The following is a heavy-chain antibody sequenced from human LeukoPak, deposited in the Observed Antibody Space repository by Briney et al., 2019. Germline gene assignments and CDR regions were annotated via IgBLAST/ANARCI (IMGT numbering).Heavy chain of an antibody. V-gene: IGHV3-7*05. J-gene: IGHJ4*02. D-gene: IGHD6-13*01. CDR1: GFTFSSYW. Sequence: TGGSLRLSCAASGFTFSSYWMSWVRQAPGKGLEWVALIKEDGSEKYYVDSVKGRFTVSRDNAKNSLYLQTNSLRAEDTAVYYCARAGAAGTTDYWGQGTLVTVSS. CDR3: ARAGAAGTTDY. CDR2: IKEDGSEK.